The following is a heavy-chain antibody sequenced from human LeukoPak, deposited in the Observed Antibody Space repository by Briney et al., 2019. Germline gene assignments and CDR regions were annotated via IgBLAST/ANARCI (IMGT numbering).Heavy chain of an antibody. CDR2: ISFDGAYR. V-gene: IGHV3-30*04. Sequence: PGGSLRLSCAASGFTSSAIHWVRQSPGKGLEWLAIISFDGAYRYYADSVKGRFTISRDNAKNSLYLQMNSLRAEDTAFYHCARGTHYYESIGYDHWGQGTLVTVSS. D-gene: IGHD3-22*01. J-gene: IGHJ5*02. CDR1: GFTSSA. CDR3: ARGTHYYESIGYDH.